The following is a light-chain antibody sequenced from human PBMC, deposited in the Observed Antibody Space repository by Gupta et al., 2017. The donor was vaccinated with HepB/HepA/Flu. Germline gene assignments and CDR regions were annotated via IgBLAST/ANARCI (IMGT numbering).Light chain of an antibody. CDR2: DAS. J-gene: IGKJ1*01. V-gene: IGKV3-15*01. CDR3: QQYYNWPRWT. CDR1: QSVTSY. Sequence: ETVMTQSPATLSVSPGERATLSCRASQSVTSYLAWYQQKPGQAPRLLIYDASTRATGIPARFSGSGSGTDFTLTISSLQSEDFAVYYCQQYYNWPRWTFGQGTKVEIK.